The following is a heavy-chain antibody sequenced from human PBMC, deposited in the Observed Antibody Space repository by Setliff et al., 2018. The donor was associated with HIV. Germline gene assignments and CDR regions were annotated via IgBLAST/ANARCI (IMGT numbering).Heavy chain of an antibody. D-gene: IGHD3-10*02. V-gene: IGHV4-59*01. CDR1: GASIRNYY. CDR2: IYNSGIT. CDR3: ARGQDGHSVLFDY. J-gene: IGHJ4*02. Sequence: SETLSLTCTVSGASIRNYYWSWVRQPPGKGLEWIGYIYNSGITNYNPSLESRVTISVDTSKNQFSLKVSSVTAADTAVYFCARGQDGHSVLFDYWGQGALGTVS.